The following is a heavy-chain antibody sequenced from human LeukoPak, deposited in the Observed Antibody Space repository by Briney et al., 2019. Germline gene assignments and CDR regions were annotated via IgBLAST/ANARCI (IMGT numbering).Heavy chain of an antibody. CDR1: GYGFTDYY. CDR3: ARSYADYGNHYYYMDD. Sequence: ASVKVSCKASGYGFTDYYMHWGRRAPGQGLEWMGRINPNSGGTNSAQKFQRSVTMTRDTSISRAHIEQRSLRSDDTAVSYSARSYADYGNHYYYMDDWGKGTTVTASS. J-gene: IGHJ6*03. CDR2: INPNSGGT. D-gene: IGHD4-17*01. V-gene: IGHV1-2*06.